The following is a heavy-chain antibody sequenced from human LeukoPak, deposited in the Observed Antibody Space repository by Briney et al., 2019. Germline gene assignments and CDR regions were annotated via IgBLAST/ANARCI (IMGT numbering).Heavy chain of an antibody. CDR2: INHSGST. CDR3: ARVGDFWSGYYAFDY. V-gene: IGHV4-34*01. CDR1: GGSFSGYY. D-gene: IGHD3-3*01. Sequence: PSETLSLTCAVYGGSFSGYYWSWIRQPPGKGLEWIGEINHSGSTNYNPSLKSRVTISVDTSKNQFPLKLSSVTAADTAVYYCARVGDFWSGYYAFDYWGQGTLVTVSS. J-gene: IGHJ4*02.